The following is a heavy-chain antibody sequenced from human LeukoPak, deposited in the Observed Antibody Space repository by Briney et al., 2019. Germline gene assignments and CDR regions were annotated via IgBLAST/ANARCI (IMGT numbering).Heavy chain of an antibody. CDR1: GFTFSSYA. CDR2: ISGSGGST. J-gene: IGHJ6*03. D-gene: IGHD1-26*01. Sequence: GGSLRLSCAASGFTFSSYAMSWVRQAPGKGLEWVSAISGSGGSTYYADSVKGRFTISRDNSKNTLYLQMNSLRAEDTAVYYCAKGSGPYYYYYMDVWGKGTTVTVSS. V-gene: IGHV3-23*01. CDR3: AKGSGPYYYYYMDV.